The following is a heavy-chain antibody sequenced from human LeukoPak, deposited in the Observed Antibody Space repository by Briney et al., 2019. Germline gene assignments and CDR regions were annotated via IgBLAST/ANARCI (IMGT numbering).Heavy chain of an antibody. CDR1: GFTFSSYA. V-gene: IGHV3-23*01. J-gene: IGHJ3*02. Sequence: GGSLRLSCAASGFTFSSYAMSWVRQAPGKGLEWVSAISGSGGSTYYADSVKGRFTISRDNSKNTLYLQMNSLRAEDTAVYYCAKGPPLEPYYYDSSGYLDAFDIWGQGTMVTVSS. CDR3: AKGPPLEPYYYDSSGYLDAFDI. CDR2: ISGSGGST. D-gene: IGHD3-22*01.